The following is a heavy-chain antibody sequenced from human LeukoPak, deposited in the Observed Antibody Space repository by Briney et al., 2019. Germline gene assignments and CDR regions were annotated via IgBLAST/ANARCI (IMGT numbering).Heavy chain of an antibody. CDR1: GYTLTELS. D-gene: IGHD2-21*02. V-gene: IGHV1-24*01. CDR3: ATREGGDAGHEPYYYYGMDV. CDR2: FDPEDGET. Sequence: ASVKVSCKVSGYTLTELSMHWVRQAPGKGLEWMGGFDPEDGETIYAQKFQGRVTVTEDTSTDTAYMELSSLRSEDTAVYYCATREGGDAGHEPYYYYGMDVWGQGTTVTVSS. J-gene: IGHJ6*02.